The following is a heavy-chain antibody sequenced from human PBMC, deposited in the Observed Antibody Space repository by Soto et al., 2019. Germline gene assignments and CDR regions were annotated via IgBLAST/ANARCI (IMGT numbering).Heavy chain of an antibody. CDR2: IRTDGAAT. D-gene: IGHD3-16*01. J-gene: IGHJ4*02. CDR3: AKDLSWGQSDY. V-gene: IGHV3-74*03. Sequence: EVQLVESGGGLVQPGGSRRPSFEAPGFPFSNYWMHWVRQDPGKGRLGVSSIRTDGAATQYADSVKGRFTVSRDNAKNTLYLQMNSLRAEDTAVYYCAKDLSWGQSDYWGQGTLVTVSS. CDR1: GFPFSNYW.